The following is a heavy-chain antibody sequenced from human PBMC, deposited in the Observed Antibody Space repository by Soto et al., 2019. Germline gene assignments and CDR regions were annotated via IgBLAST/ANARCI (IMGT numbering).Heavy chain of an antibody. CDR3: ARWPQLEPRFDY. J-gene: IGHJ4*02. CDR1: CGSFSGYY. CDR2: INHSGST. Sequence: SETLSLTCAVYCGSFSGYYWSWIRQPPGKGLEWIGEINHSGSTNYNPSLKSRVTMSVDTSKNQFSLKLSSVTAADTAVYYCARWPQLEPRFDYWGQGTLVTVSS. V-gene: IGHV4-34*01. D-gene: IGHD1-1*01.